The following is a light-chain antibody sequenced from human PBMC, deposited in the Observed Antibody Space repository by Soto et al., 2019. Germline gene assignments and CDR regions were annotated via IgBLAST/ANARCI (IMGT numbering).Light chain of an antibody. V-gene: IGLV1-40*01. CDR2: GNI. Sequence: QPVLTQPPSVSGAPGQRVTISCTGSSSNIGADYDVHWYQQIPGKAPKLLIYGNINRPSGVPDRFSGSKSGTSASLAITGLQAEDEADYFCQSFDSGLSCSWVFGGGTKLTVL. CDR3: QSFDSGLSCSWV. CDR1: SSNIGADYD. J-gene: IGLJ3*02.